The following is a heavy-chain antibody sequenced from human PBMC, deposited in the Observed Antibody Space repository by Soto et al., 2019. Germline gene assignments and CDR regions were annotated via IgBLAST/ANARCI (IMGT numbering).Heavy chain of an antibody. D-gene: IGHD2-15*01. CDR3: ASAGGGYCSGGSCYLWVYFSYGMDV. CDR2: IIPIFGTA. V-gene: IGHV1-69*06. J-gene: IGHJ6*02. Sequence: QVQLVQSGAEVKKPGSSVKVSCKASGGTFSSYAISWVRQAPGQGLEWMGGIIPIFGTANYAQKFQGRVTISAEKSPRTACMELSSLRSEDTAVYYCASAGGGYCSGGSCYLWVYFSYGMDVWGQGATVTGSS. CDR1: GGTFSSYA.